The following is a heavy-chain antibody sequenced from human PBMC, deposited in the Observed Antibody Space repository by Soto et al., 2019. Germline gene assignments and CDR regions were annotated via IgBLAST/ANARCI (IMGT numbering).Heavy chain of an antibody. D-gene: IGHD6-6*01. V-gene: IGHV3-9*01. Sequence: EVQLVESGGGLVQPGRSLRLSCVVSGLTFDDYAMHWVRQAPGKGLEWVAGISWSGDNIAYADSVKGRFIISRDNAKNSQYLQMSSLRAEDTDLYYCAKGHSSSDTYYYYYGMDVWGQGTTVTVSS. CDR2: ISWSGDNI. CDR1: GLTFDDYA. CDR3: AKGHSSSDTYYYYYGMDV. J-gene: IGHJ6*02.